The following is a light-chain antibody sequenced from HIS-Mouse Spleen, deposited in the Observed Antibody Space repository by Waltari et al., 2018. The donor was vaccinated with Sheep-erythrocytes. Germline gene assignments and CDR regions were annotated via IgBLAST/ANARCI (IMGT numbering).Light chain of an antibody. V-gene: IGLV2-11*01. CDR2: DVS. Sequence: QPALTQPRSVSGSPCQSVTISCTGPSSDVCCHNHVYRYQQHPGKAPKLMIYDVSKRPSGVPDRFSGSKSGNTASLTISGLQAEDEADYYCCSYAGSYNHVFATGTKVTVL. CDR1: SSDVCCHNH. CDR3: CSYAGSYNHV. J-gene: IGLJ1*01.